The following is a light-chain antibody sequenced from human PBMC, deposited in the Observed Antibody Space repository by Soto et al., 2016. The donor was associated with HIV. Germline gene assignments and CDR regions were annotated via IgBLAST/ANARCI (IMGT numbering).Light chain of an antibody. Sequence: SYELTQPPSVSVSPRTDGQDLLLWRCIAKAICFWYQQKPGQAPVLMIYKDTERPSGIPERFSGSSSGTTVTLTISGVQAEDEADYYCQSVDSSGTYRVFGGGTKLTVL. V-gene: IGLV3-25*03. CDR3: QSVDSSGTYRV. CDR2: KDT. CDR1: IAKAI. J-gene: IGLJ2*01.